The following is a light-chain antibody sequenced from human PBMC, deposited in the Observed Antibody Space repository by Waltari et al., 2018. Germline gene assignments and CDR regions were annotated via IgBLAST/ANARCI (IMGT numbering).Light chain of an antibody. Sequence: QTVVTQEPSLSVSPGGSVTLTCGLNSGSVSAGYYPSCSRQTPGQAPPTVIYSTSTRSSGVPDRFSGSILGNKAALTIAGAQTDDESHYYCVVYIGSGIWVFGGGTKLTVL. CDR3: VVYIGSGIWV. J-gene: IGLJ2*01. V-gene: IGLV8-61*01. CDR2: STS. CDR1: SGSVSAGYY.